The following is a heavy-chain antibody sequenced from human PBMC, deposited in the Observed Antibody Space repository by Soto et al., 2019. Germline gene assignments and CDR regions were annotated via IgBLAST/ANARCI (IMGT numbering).Heavy chain of an antibody. Sequence: SQTLSLTCAISGDSVSSNSAAWNWIRQSPSRGLEWLGRTYYRSKWYNDYAVSVKSRITINPDTSKNQFSLQLNSVTPEDTAVYYCARGAYSGYDWGTYYFDYWGQGTLVTVSS. CDR3: ARGAYSGYDWGTYYFDY. J-gene: IGHJ4*02. CDR1: GDSVSSNSAA. V-gene: IGHV6-1*01. D-gene: IGHD5-12*01. CDR2: TYYRSKWYN.